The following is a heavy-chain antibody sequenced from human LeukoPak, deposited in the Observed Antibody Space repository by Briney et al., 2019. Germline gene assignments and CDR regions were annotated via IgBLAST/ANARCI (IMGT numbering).Heavy chain of an antibody. Sequence: PGGSLRLSCAASGFTFSNSALGWVRQAPGKGLEWASDISGGGGSTYYADSVKGRFTISRDNSKNTLYLQMNSLRAEDTAVYYCAKRIQSAMATGYWGQGTLVTVSS. CDR2: ISGGGGST. CDR3: AKRIQSAMATGY. D-gene: IGHD5-18*01. CDR1: GFTFSNSA. J-gene: IGHJ4*02. V-gene: IGHV3-23*01.